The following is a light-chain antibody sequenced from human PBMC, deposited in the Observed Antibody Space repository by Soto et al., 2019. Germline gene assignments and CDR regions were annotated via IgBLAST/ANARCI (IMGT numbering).Light chain of an antibody. J-gene: IGLJ2*01. CDR3: SPYTSRPNVV. CDR2: EVS. CDR1: SSDVGGYNY. Sequence: QSALTQPASVSGSPGQSITISCTGTSSDVGGYNYVSWYQQHPGKAPKLMIYEVSNRPSGVSNRISGSKSGNTASLTISGLQAEDEADYYCSPYTSRPNVVFGGGTKLTVL. V-gene: IGLV2-14*01.